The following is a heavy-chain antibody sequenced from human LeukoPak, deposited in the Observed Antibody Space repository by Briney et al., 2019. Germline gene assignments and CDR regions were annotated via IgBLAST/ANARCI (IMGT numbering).Heavy chain of an antibody. CDR3: ARGTSITMIAVVITEFDP. Sequence: GGSLRLSCAASGFTFSSYEMNWVRQAPGKGLEWVSYISSSSSTIYYADSVKGRFTISRDNAKNSLYLQMNSLRAEDTAVYYCARGTSITMIAVVITEFDPWGQGTLVTVSS. CDR2: ISSSSSTI. V-gene: IGHV3-48*01. D-gene: IGHD3-22*01. J-gene: IGHJ5*02. CDR1: GFTFSSYE.